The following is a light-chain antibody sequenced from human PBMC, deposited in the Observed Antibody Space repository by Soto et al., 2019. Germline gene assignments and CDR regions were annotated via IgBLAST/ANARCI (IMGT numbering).Light chain of an antibody. V-gene: IGLV2-14*01. CDR3: SSYTGSSTPYV. Sequence: QSALTQPASVSGSPGQSITISCTGTSSDVGGYNYVSWYQQHPGKAPKLMIYEVSNRPSGVSNGFSASKSATPASLTISGLQAEHKADYYCSSYTGSSTPYVFGPGTKLTVL. J-gene: IGLJ1*01. CDR2: EVS. CDR1: SSDVGGYNY.